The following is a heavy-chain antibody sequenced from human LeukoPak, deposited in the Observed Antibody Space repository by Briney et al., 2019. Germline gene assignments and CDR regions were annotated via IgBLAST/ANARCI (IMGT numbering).Heavy chain of an antibody. D-gene: IGHD3-22*01. CDR3: ARLKASMIVVARWTFDI. V-gene: IGHV4-59*01. CDR2: IYYSGST. J-gene: IGHJ3*02. Sequence: SETLSLTCTVSGGSISSYYWSWIRQPPGKGLEWIGYIYYSGSTNYNPSLKSRVTISVDTSKNQFSLKLSSVTAADTAVYYCARLKASMIVVARWTFDIGGQGTMVTVSS. CDR1: GGSISSYY.